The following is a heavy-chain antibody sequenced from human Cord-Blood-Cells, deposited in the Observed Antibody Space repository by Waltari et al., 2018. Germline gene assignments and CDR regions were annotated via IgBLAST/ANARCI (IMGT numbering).Heavy chain of an antibody. V-gene: IGHV1-24*01. CDR3: ATVNSYGRKYHYWYFDL. CDR1: GYPLTEFS. Sequence: QVQLVQSGAEVKKPGASVKVSCKVSGYPLTEFSMHWVRQAPGKGLEWMGGFDPEEGETIYAQKFQGRFTMTEDTSTDTAYMELSSLRSEDTAVYYCATVNSYGRKYHYWYFDLWGRGTLVTVSS. J-gene: IGHJ2*01. D-gene: IGHD5-18*01. CDR2: FDPEEGET.